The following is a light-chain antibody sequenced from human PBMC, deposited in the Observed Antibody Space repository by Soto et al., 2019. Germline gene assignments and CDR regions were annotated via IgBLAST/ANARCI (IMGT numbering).Light chain of an antibody. Sequence: DIQMTQSPSTLSASVGDRVTITCRASQSISSWLAGYRQKPGKAPKLLIYKASSLESGVPSRFSGSGSGTEFTLTISSLQPDDFATYYCQQYNSYSGLTFGGGTKVEIK. CDR1: QSISSW. V-gene: IGKV1-5*03. CDR3: QQYNSYSGLT. CDR2: KAS. J-gene: IGKJ4*01.